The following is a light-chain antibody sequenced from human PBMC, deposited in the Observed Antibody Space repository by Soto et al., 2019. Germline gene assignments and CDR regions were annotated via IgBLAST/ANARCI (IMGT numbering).Light chain of an antibody. CDR2: SAS. CDR1: WTVDGNY. Sequence: VLTQAPGTLSLSPGERATLSGRASWTVDGNYLAWYHQIPGQPPRLLIHSASTRAPGIPDRFSASGAGTGFTLTISRLEPEDSAVYYCQQYSASPRTFGPGTKVDIK. CDR3: QQYSASPRT. J-gene: IGKJ3*01. V-gene: IGKV3-20*01.